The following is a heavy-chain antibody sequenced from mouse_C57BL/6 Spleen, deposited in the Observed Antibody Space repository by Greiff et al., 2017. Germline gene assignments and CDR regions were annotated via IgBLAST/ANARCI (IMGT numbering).Heavy chain of an antibody. J-gene: IGHJ3*01. D-gene: IGHD1-1*01. CDR3: ARPAYYGSSFPFAY. Sequence: VQLQQPGAELVRPGSSVKLSCKASGYTFTSYWMHWVKQRPIQGLEWIGNIDPSDSETHYNQKFKDKATLTVDKSSSTAYMQLSSLTSEDSAVYYCARPAYYGSSFPFAYWGQGTLVTVSA. V-gene: IGHV1-52*01. CDR1: GYTFTSYW. CDR2: IDPSDSET.